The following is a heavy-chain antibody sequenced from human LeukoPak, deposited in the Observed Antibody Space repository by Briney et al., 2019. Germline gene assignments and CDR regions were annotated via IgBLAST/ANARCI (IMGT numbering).Heavy chain of an antibody. V-gene: IGHV1-8*03. CDR2: MNPNSGNT. D-gene: IGHD3-10*01. CDR3: ARAGYYYGSGGANWFDP. Sequence: ASVKVSCKASGYTFTSYDINWVRQATGQRLEWMGWMNPNSGNTGYAQKFQGRVTITRNTSISTAYMELSSLRSEDTAVYYCARAGYYYGSGGANWFDPWGQGTLVTVSS. J-gene: IGHJ5*02. CDR1: GYTFTSYD.